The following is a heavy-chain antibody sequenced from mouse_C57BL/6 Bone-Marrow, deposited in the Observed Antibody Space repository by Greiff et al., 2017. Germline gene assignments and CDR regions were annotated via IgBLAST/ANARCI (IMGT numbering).Heavy chain of an antibody. CDR3: ARDRFPYAMDY. J-gene: IGHJ4*01. CDR1: GFTFSDYY. CDR2: INYDGSST. Sequence: VQLKESEGGLVQPGSSMKLSCTASGFTFSDYYMAWVRQVPEKGLEWVANINYDGSSTYYLDSLKSRFIISRDNAKNILYLQMSSLKSEDTATYYCARDRFPYAMDYWGQGTSGTVSS. V-gene: IGHV5-16*01.